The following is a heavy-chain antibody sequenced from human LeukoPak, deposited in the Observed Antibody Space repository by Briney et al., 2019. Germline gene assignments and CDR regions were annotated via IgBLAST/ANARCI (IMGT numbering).Heavy chain of an antibody. V-gene: IGHV1-2*02. CDR1: GYTFTSYY. Sequence: RASVNVSCKASGYTFTSYYMHWVRQAPGQGLEWMGWINPNSGGTNYAQKFQGRVTMTRDTSISTAYMELSRLRSDDTAVYYCARVARGVMRDDYWGQGTLVTVSS. CDR3: ARVARGVMRDDY. J-gene: IGHJ4*02. CDR2: INPNSGGT. D-gene: IGHD3-10*01.